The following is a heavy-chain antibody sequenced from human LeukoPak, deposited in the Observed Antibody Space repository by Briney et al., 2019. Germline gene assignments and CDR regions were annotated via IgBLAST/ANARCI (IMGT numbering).Heavy chain of an antibody. CDR2: INHSGST. D-gene: IGHD3-22*01. J-gene: IGHJ4*02. CDR3: ARGPPDSSGYYSIDY. Sequence: PSETLSLTCAVYDGSLSGYYWRWIRQPPGKGLEWIGEINHSGSTNYNPSLKSRVTISVDTSKNQFSLKLSSVTAADTAVYYCARGPPDSSGYYSIDYWGQGTLVTVSS. V-gene: IGHV4-34*01. CDR1: DGSLSGYY.